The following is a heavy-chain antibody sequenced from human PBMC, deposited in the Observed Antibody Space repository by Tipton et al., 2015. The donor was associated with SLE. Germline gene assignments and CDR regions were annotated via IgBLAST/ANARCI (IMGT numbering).Heavy chain of an antibody. Sequence: TLSLTRAVYGGSFSGYYWSWIRQTPGKGLAWLGEINHSGGTYYNPSLKSRVTILVDTSKSQFSLNLRSVTAADTAMYYCARGSGDGLFDYWGQGTLVTVSS. J-gene: IGHJ4*02. D-gene: IGHD5-24*01. V-gene: IGHV4-34*01. CDR3: ARGSGDGLFDY. CDR2: INHSGGT. CDR1: GGSFSGYY.